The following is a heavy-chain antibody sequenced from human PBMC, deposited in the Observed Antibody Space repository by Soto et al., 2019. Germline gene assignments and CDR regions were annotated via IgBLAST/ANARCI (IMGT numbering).Heavy chain of an antibody. J-gene: IGHJ5*02. CDR2: IIHSGSST. V-gene: IGHV3-23*01. CDR3: AKGSWVHHGSEGGNWLDP. Sequence: GSLRLSCAASGVTFTNFAMNWVRQAPGKGLEWVAGIIHSGSSTYYADSVKGRFTVSRDNSMDTLYLQLNSLRADDTAVYYCAKGSWVHHGSEGGNWLDPWGQGTLVTVSS. CDR1: GVTFTNFA. D-gene: IGHD3-10*01.